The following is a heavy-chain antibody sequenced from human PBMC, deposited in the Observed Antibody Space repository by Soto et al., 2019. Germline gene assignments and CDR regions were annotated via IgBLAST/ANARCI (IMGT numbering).Heavy chain of an antibody. Sequence: GVSLRLSCAASGFTFSSYAMSWVRQAPGKGLEWVSAISGSGGSTYYADSVKGRFPISRDNSKNTLYLQMNSLRAEDTAVYYCAKCLPLHYGMDVWGQGTTVTVSS. D-gene: IGHD3-10*01. CDR2: ISGSGGST. CDR3: AKCLPLHYGMDV. CDR1: GFTFSSYA. V-gene: IGHV3-23*01. J-gene: IGHJ6*02.